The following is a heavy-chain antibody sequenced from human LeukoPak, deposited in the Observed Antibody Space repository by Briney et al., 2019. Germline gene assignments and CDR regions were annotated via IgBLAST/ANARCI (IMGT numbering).Heavy chain of an antibody. J-gene: IGHJ4*02. V-gene: IGHV3-30*03. CDR3: ARDERFWAVAGTLDY. D-gene: IGHD6-19*01. CDR2: ISYDGSNK. Sequence: PGGSLRLSCAASGFTFSSYWMSWVRQAPGKGLEWVAVISYDGSNKYYADSVKGRFTISRDNSKNTLYLQMNSLRAEDTAVYYCARDERFWAVAGTLDYWGQGTLVTVSS. CDR1: GFTFSSYW.